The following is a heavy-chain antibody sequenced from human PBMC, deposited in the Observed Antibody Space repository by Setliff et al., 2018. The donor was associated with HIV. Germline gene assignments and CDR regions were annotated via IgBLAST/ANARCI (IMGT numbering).Heavy chain of an antibody. D-gene: IGHD3-3*01. CDR2: ISRSADTT. CDR1: GFTFSSYA. J-gene: IGHJ4*02. CDR3: AKCLFWSGPGVDY. V-gene: IGHV3-23*01. Sequence: LRLSCAASGFTFSSYAMSWVRQAPGKGLEWVSAISRSADTTYYADSVKGRFTISRDNSKNTLYLQMNSLRAEDTAVYYCAKCLFWSGPGVDYWGQGTLVTVSS.